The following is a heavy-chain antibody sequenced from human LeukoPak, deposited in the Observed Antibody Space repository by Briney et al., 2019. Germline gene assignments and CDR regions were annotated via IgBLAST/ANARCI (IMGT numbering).Heavy chain of an antibody. CDR2: INPNSGGT. J-gene: IGHJ4*02. Sequence: MHXVRXXPXQGLEXMGXINPNSGGTNYAQKFQGRVTITRDTSISTAYMELSRLRSDDTAVYCCAREEYDFWSGFLGYWGQGTLVTVSS. V-gene: IGHV1-2*02. CDR3: AREEYDFWSGFLGY. D-gene: IGHD3/OR15-3a*01.